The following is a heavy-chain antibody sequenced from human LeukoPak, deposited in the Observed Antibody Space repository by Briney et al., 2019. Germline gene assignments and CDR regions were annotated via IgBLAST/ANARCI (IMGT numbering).Heavy chain of an antibody. D-gene: IGHD5-12*01. J-gene: IGHJ4*02. CDR3: ARGPNIVATIGGFDY. CDR2: IYHSGST. Sequence: SETLSLTCTVSGYSISSDYYWGWIRQPPGQGLEWIGSIYHSGSTYYNPSLKSRVTISVDTSKNQFSLKLSSETAADTAVYYCARGPNIVATIGGFDYWGQGTLVTVSS. CDR1: GYSISSDYY. V-gene: IGHV4-38-2*02.